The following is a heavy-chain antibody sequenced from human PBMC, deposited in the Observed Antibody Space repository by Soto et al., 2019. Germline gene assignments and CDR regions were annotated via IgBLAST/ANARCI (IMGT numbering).Heavy chain of an antibody. Sequence: PSETQSLTCAVYGGSFSGYYWSWIRQPPGKGLEWIGEINHSGSTNYNPSLKSRVTISVDTSKNQFSLKLSSVTAADTAVYYCARGQYSGSYSRLFDPWGQGTLVTVSS. CDR3: ARGQYSGSYSRLFDP. V-gene: IGHV4-34*01. CDR2: INHSGST. CDR1: GGSFSGYY. J-gene: IGHJ5*02. D-gene: IGHD1-26*01.